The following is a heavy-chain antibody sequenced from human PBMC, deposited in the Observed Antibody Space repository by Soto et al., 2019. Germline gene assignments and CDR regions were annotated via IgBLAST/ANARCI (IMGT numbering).Heavy chain of an antibody. V-gene: IGHV3-48*03. Sequence: GGSLRLSCAASGFTFSSYEMNWVRQAPGKGLEWVSYISSSGSTIYYADSVKGRFTISRDNAKNSLYLQMNSLRAEDTDVYYCARLRYYYGSGTTKWFDPWGQGTLVTVSS. D-gene: IGHD3-10*01. CDR2: ISSSGSTI. CDR3: ARLRYYYGSGTTKWFDP. J-gene: IGHJ5*02. CDR1: GFTFSSYE.